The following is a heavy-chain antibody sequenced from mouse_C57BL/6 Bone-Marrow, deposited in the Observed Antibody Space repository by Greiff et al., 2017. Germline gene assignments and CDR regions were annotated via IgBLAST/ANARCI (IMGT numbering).Heavy chain of an antibody. CDR2: IDPENGDT. CDR1: GFNIKDDY. V-gene: IGHV14-4*01. Sequence: EVKLMESGAELVRPGASVKLSCTASGFNIKDDYMHWVKQRPEQGLEWIGWIDPENGDTEYASKFQGKATITADTSSNTAYLQLSSLTSQDTAVYYCTTNGGYWGQGTTLTVSS. CDR3: TTNGGY. J-gene: IGHJ2*01.